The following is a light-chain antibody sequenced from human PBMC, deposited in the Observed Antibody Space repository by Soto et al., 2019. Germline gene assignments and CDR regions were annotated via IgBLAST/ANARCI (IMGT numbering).Light chain of an antibody. CDR3: QQYGGSFT. V-gene: IGKV3-20*01. CDR2: GAS. Sequence: ESVLTQSPCTLSLSPGERATLSCRASQSVSSSYLAWYQQKPGQAPRLLIYGASSRATGIPVRFSGSGSGTDFTLTISRLEPEDFAVYYCQQYGGSFTFGPGTKVDIK. J-gene: IGKJ3*01. CDR1: QSVSSSY.